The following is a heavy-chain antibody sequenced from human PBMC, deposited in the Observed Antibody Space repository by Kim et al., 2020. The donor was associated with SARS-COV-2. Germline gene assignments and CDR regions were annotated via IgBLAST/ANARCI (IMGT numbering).Heavy chain of an antibody. CDR1: GGSFSGYY. CDR2: INHSGST. J-gene: IGHJ4*01. Sequence: SETLSLTCAVYGGSFSGYYWSWIRQPPGKGLEWIGEINHSGSTNYNPSLKSRVTISVDTSKNQFSLKLSSVTAAATAVYYCASGPAALRYFTFVGFDYWG. CDR3: ASGPAALRYFTFVGFDY. V-gene: IGHV4-34*01. D-gene: IGHD3-9*01.